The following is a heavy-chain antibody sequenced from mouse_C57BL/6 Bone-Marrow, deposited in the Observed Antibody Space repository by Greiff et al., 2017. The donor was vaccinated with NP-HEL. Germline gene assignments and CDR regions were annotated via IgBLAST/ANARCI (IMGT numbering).Heavy chain of an antibody. V-gene: IGHV5-4*01. Sequence: EVQVVESGGGLVKPGGSLKLSCAASGFTFSSYAMSWVRQTPEKRLEWVATISDGGSYTYYPDNVKGRFTISRDNAKNNLYLQMSHLKSEDTAKYYCARKGFAYWGQGTLVTVSA. J-gene: IGHJ3*01. CDR2: ISDGGSYT. CDR3: ARKGFAY. CDR1: GFTFSSYA.